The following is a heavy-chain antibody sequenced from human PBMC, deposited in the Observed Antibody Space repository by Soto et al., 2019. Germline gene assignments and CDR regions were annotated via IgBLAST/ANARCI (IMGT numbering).Heavy chain of an antibody. Sequence: SLRLSCAASGFTFSTYAMHWVRQAPGKGLEWVAVIWYDGTSKFYGDFVRGRFTISRDNSNNTLYLQLNSLRPDDTAVYYCARNPLTSDAFDIWGQGTTVTVSS. J-gene: IGHJ3*02. CDR2: IWYDGTSK. CDR3: ARNPLTSDAFDI. V-gene: IGHV3-33*01. CDR1: GFTFSTYA.